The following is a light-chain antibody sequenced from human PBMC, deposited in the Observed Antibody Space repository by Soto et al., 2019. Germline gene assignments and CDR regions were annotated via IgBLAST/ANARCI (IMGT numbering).Light chain of an antibody. Sequence: QSVLTQPPSASGTPGQRVTISCSGSSSNIGSNTVNWYQQLPGTAHKLLIYSNNQRPSGVPDRFSGSKSGTSASLDISGLQSEDEADFYCAAWDDSLNVPVYVFGTGTKLTVL. CDR3: AAWDDSLNVPVYV. V-gene: IGLV1-44*01. CDR2: SNN. J-gene: IGLJ1*01. CDR1: SSNIGSNT.